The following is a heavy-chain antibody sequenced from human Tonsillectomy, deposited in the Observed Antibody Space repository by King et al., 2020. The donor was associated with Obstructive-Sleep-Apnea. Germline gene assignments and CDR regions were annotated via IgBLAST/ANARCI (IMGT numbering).Heavy chain of an antibody. J-gene: IGHJ4*02. Sequence: QLQESGPGLAEPSETLSLTCTVSGGSISSYYWSWIRQPPGKGLEWIGSMYHSGSTNYNPSLKSRVTISEDTSKNQFTLKLRSVTAADTAVYYCARQSLGDTAMVASSAFDYWGQGTLVTVSS. V-gene: IGHV4-59*08. CDR1: GGSISSYY. D-gene: IGHD5-18*01. CDR2: MYHSGST. CDR3: ARQSLGDTAMVASSAFDY.